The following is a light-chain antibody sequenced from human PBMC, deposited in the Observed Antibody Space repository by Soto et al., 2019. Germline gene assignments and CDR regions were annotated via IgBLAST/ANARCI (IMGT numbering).Light chain of an antibody. V-gene: IGLV2-14*01. Sequence: QSVLTQPASVSGSPGQSITISCTGTSSDVGGYKYVSWYQLHPGTAPKLVIYDVTNRPSGVSNRFSGSKSGNTASLTISGLQAEDEADYHCSSFTSSITYVFGTGTKLTVL. CDR1: SSDVGGYKY. CDR2: DVT. J-gene: IGLJ1*01. CDR3: SSFTSSITYV.